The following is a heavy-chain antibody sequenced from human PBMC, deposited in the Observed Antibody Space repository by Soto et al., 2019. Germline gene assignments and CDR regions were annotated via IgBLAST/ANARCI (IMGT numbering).Heavy chain of an antibody. D-gene: IGHD2-8*01. V-gene: IGHV4-31*03. CDR1: GGSVSSGGYY. Sequence: SETLSLTCTVSGGSVSSGGYYWSWIRQHPGTGLEWIGYIYYSGTTYFNPSLKSRASISLDASKNEFSLKLTSVTAADTAVYYCARRALPQCINGVCYKDGFWDYWGQGALVTVSS. CDR3: ARRALPQCINGVCYKDGFWDY. J-gene: IGHJ4*02. CDR2: IYYSGTT.